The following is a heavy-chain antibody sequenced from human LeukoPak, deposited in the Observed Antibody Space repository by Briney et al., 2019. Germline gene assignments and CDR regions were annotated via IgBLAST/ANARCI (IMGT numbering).Heavy chain of an antibody. CDR3: ARGGSGSDFGWFDP. CDR2: IYYSGST. D-gene: IGHD5-12*01. CDR1: GGSLSSGDYY. Sequence: PSETLSLTCTVSGGSLSSGDYYWSWIRQPPGKGLEWIGYIYYSGSTYYNPSLEGRVTISVDTSKNQFSLKLSSVTAADTAVYYCARGGSGSDFGWFDPWGQGTLVTVSS. J-gene: IGHJ5*02. V-gene: IGHV4-30-4*01.